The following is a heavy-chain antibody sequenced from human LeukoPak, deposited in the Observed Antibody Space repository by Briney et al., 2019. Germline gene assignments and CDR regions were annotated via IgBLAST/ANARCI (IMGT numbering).Heavy chain of an antibody. CDR2: INPNSGGT. J-gene: IGHJ3*02. V-gene: IGHV1-2*06. D-gene: IGHD3-22*01. CDR1: GYTFTGYY. CDR3: ASPYYYDSSGNDAFDI. Sequence: ASVKVSCKASGYTFTGYYMHWVRQAPGQGLEWMGRINPNSGGTNYAQKVQGRVTMTRDTSISTAYMELSRLRSDDTAVYYCASPYYYDSSGNDAFDIWGQGTMVTVSS.